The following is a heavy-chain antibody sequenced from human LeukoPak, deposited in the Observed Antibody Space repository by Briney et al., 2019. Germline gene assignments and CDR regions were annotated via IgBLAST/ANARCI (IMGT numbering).Heavy chain of an antibody. D-gene: IGHD5-12*01. Sequence: GGSLRLSCAASGFTFNNYAFNWVRHPPGKGLEWVSDISDGGTTYYADSVKGRSTNSRDNAKNSLYLQMNSLRAEDTAFYYCARDDPYSGYDYDYWGRGVLVTVSS. CDR3: ARDDPYSGYDYDY. CDR1: GFTFNNYA. J-gene: IGHJ4*01. V-gene: IGHV3-20*04. CDR2: ISDGGTT.